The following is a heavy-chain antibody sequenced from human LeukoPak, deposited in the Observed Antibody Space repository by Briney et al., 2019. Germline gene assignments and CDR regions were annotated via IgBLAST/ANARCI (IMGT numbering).Heavy chain of an antibody. D-gene: IGHD6-19*01. J-gene: IGHJ4*02. Sequence: GGSLRLSCAASGFTFSRYWMSWVRQAPGKGLEWVANIKEDGSRNHYADSVKGRFTISRDNANNSLYLQMSSLRAEDTAVYYCARQLSGWYDADPYWGQGTLVTVSS. CDR3: ARQLSGWYDADPY. V-gene: IGHV3-7*05. CDR2: IKEDGSRN. CDR1: GFTFSRYW.